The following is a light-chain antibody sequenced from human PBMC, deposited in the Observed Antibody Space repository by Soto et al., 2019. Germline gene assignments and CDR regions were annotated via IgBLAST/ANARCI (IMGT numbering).Light chain of an antibody. Sequence: QSVLTQPASVSGSPGQSITIYCTGSSSDVGSYNLVSWYQQYPGKAPKLMIFEGNKRPSGVSNRFSASKSGNTASLTISGLQAEDEADYYCWSYAGRRTFEVFGGGIKVTVL. J-gene: IGLJ2*01. CDR1: SSDVGSYNL. CDR2: EGN. V-gene: IGLV2-23*03. CDR3: WSYAGRRTFEV.